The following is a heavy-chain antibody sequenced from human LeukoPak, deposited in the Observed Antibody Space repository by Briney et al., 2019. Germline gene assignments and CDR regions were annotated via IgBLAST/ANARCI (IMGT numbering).Heavy chain of an antibody. D-gene: IGHD2-15*01. Sequence: PSETLSLTCTVSGGSISSGSYYWSWIRQPAGKGLEWIGRIYISGSTNYNPSLKSRAAISVDTSKNQFSLKLSSVTAADTAVYYCARDSCSGGSCWEDYWGQGTLVTVSS. CDR2: IYISGST. V-gene: IGHV4-61*02. CDR1: GGSISSGSYY. CDR3: ARDSCSGGSCWEDY. J-gene: IGHJ4*02.